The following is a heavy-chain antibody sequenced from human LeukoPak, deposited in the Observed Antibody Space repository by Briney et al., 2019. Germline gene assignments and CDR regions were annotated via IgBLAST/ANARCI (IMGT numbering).Heavy chain of an antibody. J-gene: IGHJ3*02. CDR1: GGSISGSSYY. D-gene: IGHD6-13*01. CDR2: IYYSGST. CDR3: ASGASWYRAFDI. V-gene: IGHV4-39*01. Sequence: SETLSLTCTVSGGSISGSSYYWGWIRQPPGKGLEWIGSIYYSGSTYYNPSLKSRVTISVDTSKNQFSLKLSSVTAADTAVYYCASGASWYRAFDIWGQGTMVTVSS.